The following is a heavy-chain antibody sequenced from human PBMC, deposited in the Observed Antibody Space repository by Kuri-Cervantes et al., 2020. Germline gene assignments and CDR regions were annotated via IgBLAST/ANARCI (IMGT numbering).Heavy chain of an antibody. J-gene: IGHJ4*02. CDR3: ARVGVTDDY. V-gene: IGHV3-74*01. Sequence: GGSLRLSCAASGVTFSSYWMHWVRQAPGKGLVWVSRIYTVGSTTYYADTVKGRFTISRDNAKNPVSLQINSLRAEDTAVYYCARVGVTDDYWGQGTLVTVSS. D-gene: IGHD2-21*02. CDR2: IYTVGSTT. CDR1: GVTFSSYW.